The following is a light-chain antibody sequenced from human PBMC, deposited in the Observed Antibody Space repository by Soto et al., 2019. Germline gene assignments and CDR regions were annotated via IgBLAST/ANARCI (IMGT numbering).Light chain of an antibody. CDR2: NTY. CDR3: AAWDDSLNGPV. V-gene: IGLV1-44*01. Sequence: SVLTQPPSASGTPGQRVIISCSGSSSNLGSNSGNWYQQLPGTAPKLLIYNTYQRPLGVPDRFSGSKSGTSASLAISGLQSEDEGDYFWAAWDDSLNGPVFGGGTQLTVL. CDR1: SSNLGSNS. J-gene: IGLJ3*02.